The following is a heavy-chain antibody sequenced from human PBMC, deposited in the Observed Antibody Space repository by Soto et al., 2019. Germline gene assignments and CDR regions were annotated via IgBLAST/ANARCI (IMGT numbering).Heavy chain of an antibody. CDR2: ISTSTSYI. CDR3: ARLYCRGGSCYSGDAFDI. Sequence: GPLLLACSASGFTFSSYGTNGVRQAPGKGLEWVSSISTSTSYIYYADSVKGRFTISRDNAKNSVYLQMNSLRAEDTAVYYCARLYCRGGSCYSGDAFDIWGQGTMVTV. J-gene: IGHJ3*02. V-gene: IGHV3-21*01. D-gene: IGHD2-15*01. CDR1: GFTFSSYG.